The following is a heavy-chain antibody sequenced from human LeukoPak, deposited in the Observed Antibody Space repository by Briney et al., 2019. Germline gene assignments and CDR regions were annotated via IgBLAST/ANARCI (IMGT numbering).Heavy chain of an antibody. Sequence: SETLSLTCAVSGGSISSRNYYWGWIRQPPGNGLEWIANVHYSGSTYYNPSLKSRVTISVDTSKNQFPLKLSSVTAADTAVYYCASLVVEGYFDYWGQGTLVTVSS. D-gene: IGHD3-22*01. V-gene: IGHV4-39*01. CDR2: VHYSGST. J-gene: IGHJ4*02. CDR1: GGSISSRNYY. CDR3: ASLVVEGYFDY.